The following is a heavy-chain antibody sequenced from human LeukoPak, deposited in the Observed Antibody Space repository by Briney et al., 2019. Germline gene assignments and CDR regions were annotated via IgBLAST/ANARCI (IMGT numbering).Heavy chain of an antibody. V-gene: IGHV3-21*01. CDR3: ARLRRNNDNSGYYYYYDY. CDR1: GFTFSSYG. Sequence: GGSLRLSCAASGFTFSSYGMGWVRQAPGKGLEWVSSITPTSSYIYYADSVKGRFTISRDNAKNSLYLQMNSLRAEDTAVYYCARLRRNNDNSGYYYYYDYWGQGTLVTVSS. CDR2: ITPTSSYI. D-gene: IGHD3-22*01. J-gene: IGHJ4*02.